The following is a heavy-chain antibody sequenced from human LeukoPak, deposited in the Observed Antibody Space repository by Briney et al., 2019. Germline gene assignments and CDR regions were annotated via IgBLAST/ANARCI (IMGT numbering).Heavy chain of an antibody. Sequence: GGSLRLSCAASGFTFRSYGMHWVRQAPGKGLEYVSAISSNGGRTYYANSVRGRFTISRDNSRSTLYLQMGSLRAEDRAVYYCATYYYDSGGFHFHHWGQGTLVTVSS. CDR2: ISSNGGRT. D-gene: IGHD3-22*01. CDR1: GFTFRSYG. CDR3: ATYYYDSGGFHFHH. J-gene: IGHJ1*01. V-gene: IGHV3-64*01.